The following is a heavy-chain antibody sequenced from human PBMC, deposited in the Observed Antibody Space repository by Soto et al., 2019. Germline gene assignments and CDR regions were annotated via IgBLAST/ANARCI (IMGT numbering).Heavy chain of an antibody. J-gene: IGHJ5*02. V-gene: IGHV1-8*01. CDR2: MNPGSGDT. D-gene: IGHD3-16*01. CDR3: ARMETFGSLNWFDP. CDR1: GCSFTNND. Sequence: GASVKVSGKASGCSFTNNDVSWVRQATGQGLEWMGWMNPGSGDTGYAQKFQGRVTMTRDISIATAYMELSSLRSDDTAIYYCARMETFGSLNWFDPWGQGTLVTVSS.